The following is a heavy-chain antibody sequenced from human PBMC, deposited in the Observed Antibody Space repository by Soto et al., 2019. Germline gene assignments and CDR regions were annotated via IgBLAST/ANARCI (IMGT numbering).Heavy chain of an antibody. V-gene: IGHV4-38-2*01. CDR1: GYSISSGYY. Sequence: ASETLSLTCAVSGYSISSGYYWGWIRQPPGKGLEWIGSIYHSGSTYNNPSLKSRVTISVDTSKNQFSLKLSSVTAADTAVYYCARVGGYGMDVWGRGTTVTVSS. J-gene: IGHJ6*02. CDR3: ARVGGYGMDV. D-gene: IGHD3-10*01. CDR2: IYHSGST.